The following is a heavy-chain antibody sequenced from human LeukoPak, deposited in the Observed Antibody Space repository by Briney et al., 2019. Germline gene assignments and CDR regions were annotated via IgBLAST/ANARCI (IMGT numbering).Heavy chain of an antibody. V-gene: IGHV3-48*01. CDR3: ARDEGSGTPYYYYYYMDV. CDR1: GFTFSSYR. CDR2: ISSSSSTI. D-gene: IGHD3-10*01. Sequence: GGSLRLSCAASGFTFSSYRMNWVRQAPGKGLEWVSYISSSSSTIYYADSVKGRFTISRDNAKNSLYLQMNSLRAEDTAVYYCARDEGSGTPYYYYYYMDVWGKGTTVTVSS. J-gene: IGHJ6*03.